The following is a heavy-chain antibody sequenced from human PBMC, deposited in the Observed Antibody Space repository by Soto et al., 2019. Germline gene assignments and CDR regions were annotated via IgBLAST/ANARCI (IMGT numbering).Heavy chain of an antibody. CDR3: YVSGIQLWINNWFDP. J-gene: IGHJ5*02. D-gene: IGHD5-18*01. V-gene: IGHV3-23*01. CDR1: GFTFSSYA. CDR2: ISGSGGST. Sequence: GGSLRLSCAASGFTFSSYAMSWVRQAPGKGLEWVSAISGSGGSTYYADSVKGRFTISRDNSKNTLYLQMNSLRAEDTAVYYCYVSGIQLWINNWFDPWGQGTLVTVSS.